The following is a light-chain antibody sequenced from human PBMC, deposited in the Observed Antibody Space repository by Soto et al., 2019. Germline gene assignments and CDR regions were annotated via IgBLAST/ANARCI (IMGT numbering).Light chain of an antibody. CDR3: HQYGNLPIT. J-gene: IGKJ5*01. Sequence: DVQMTQSPSSLSASVGDRVTITCQASQDISHSLNWYQQKPDKAPKLLIYDASNLEKGVPSRFSGGGSGTYFALTITSLQPEDFATYFCHQYGNLPITFGQGTRLEIK. V-gene: IGKV1-33*01. CDR1: QDISHS. CDR2: DAS.